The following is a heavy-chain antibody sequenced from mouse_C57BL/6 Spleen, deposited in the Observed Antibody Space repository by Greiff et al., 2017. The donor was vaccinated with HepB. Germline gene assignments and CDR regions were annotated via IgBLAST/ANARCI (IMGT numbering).Heavy chain of an antibody. CDR2: IYPGDGDT. CDR3: APAYYSNHYAMDY. Sequence: LEESGAELVKPGASVKISCKASGYAFSSYWMNWVKQRPGKGLEWIGQIYPGDGDTNYNGKFKGKATLTADKSSSTAYMQLSSLTSEDSAVYFCAPAYYSNHYAMDYWGQGTSVTVSS. D-gene: IGHD2-5*01. CDR1: GYAFSSYW. V-gene: IGHV1-80*01. J-gene: IGHJ4*01.